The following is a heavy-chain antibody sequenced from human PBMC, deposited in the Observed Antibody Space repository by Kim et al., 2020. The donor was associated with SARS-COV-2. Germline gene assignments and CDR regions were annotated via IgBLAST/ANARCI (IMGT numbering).Heavy chain of an antibody. CDR3: ARASYCSGGGCYGTFDY. J-gene: IGHJ4*02. V-gene: IGHV3-13*01. CDR2: IGTAGDT. D-gene: IGHD2-15*01. Sequence: GGSLRLSCAASVFTFSSYDMHWVRQATGKGLEWVSGIGTAGDTYYPGSVKGRFTISRENAKNSLYLQMNSLRAGDTAVYYCARASYCSGGGCYGTFDYWGQGTLVTVSS. CDR1: VFTFSSYD.